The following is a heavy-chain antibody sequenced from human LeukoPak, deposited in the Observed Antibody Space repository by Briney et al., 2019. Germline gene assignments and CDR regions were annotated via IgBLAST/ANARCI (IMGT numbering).Heavy chain of an antibody. D-gene: IGHD5-24*01. CDR3: AKPHRDGYNYASY. V-gene: IGHV3-53*01. CDR1: GFTVSSNY. Sequence: GGSLRLACAASGFTVSSNYMSWVRQAPGKGLEWVSVIYSGGSTYYADSVKGRFTISRDNSKNTLYLQMNSLRAEDTAVYYCAKPHRDGYNYASYWGQGTLVTVSS. CDR2: IYSGGST. J-gene: IGHJ4*02.